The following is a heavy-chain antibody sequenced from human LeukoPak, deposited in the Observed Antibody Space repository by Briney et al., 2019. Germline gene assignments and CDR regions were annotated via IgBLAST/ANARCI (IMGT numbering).Heavy chain of an antibody. D-gene: IGHD5-18*01. CDR1: GGTLSSYA. J-gene: IGHJ4*02. V-gene: IGHV1-69*05. CDR2: IIPIFGTA. Sequence: GASVKVSCKXSGGTLSSYAISWVRQAPRQRLERMGGIIPIFGTANYTQKFQGRVTITTDESTSTAYMELSSLRSEDTAVYYCASNSYGYFYCDYWGQGTLVTVSS. CDR3: ASNSYGYFYCDY.